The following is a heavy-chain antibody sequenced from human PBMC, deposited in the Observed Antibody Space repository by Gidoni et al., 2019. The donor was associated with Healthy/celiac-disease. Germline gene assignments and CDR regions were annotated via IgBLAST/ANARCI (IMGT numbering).Heavy chain of an antibody. J-gene: IGHJ5*02. D-gene: IGHD3-3*01. CDR2: IYSSGST. V-gene: IGHV4-59*01. CDR1: GGSISSYY. CDR3: ARVNEFWSGLNWFDP. Sequence: QVQLQESGPGLVKPSETLSLTCTVSGGSISSYYWSWIRQPPGKGLEWIGYIYSSGSTNYNPSLKIRVTISVDTSKNQFSLKLSSVTAADTAVYYCARVNEFWSGLNWFDPWGQGTLVTVSS.